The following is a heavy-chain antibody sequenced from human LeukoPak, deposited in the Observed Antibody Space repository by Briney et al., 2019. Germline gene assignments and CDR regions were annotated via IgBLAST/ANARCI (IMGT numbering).Heavy chain of an antibody. CDR2: IIPILGIA. J-gene: IGHJ4*02. CDR3: ARAITISGVVITFGYFDY. D-gene: IGHD3-3*01. Sequence: SVKVSCKASGGTFSSYTISWVRQAPGQGLEWMGRIIPILGIANYAQKFQGRVTITADKSTSTAYMELSGLRSEDTAVYYCARAITISGVVITFGYFDYWGQGTLVTVSS. CDR1: GGTFSSYT. V-gene: IGHV1-69*02.